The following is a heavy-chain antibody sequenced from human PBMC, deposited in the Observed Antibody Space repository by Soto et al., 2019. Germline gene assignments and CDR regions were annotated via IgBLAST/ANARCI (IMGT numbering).Heavy chain of an antibody. CDR3: ARDSGVGQAGFYYYYGMDV. J-gene: IGHJ6*02. V-gene: IGHV1-69*12. Sequence: QVQLVQSGAEVKKPGSSVKVSCKASGGTFSSYAISWVRQAPGQGLEWMGGIIPIFGTANYAQKFQGRVTITADESTSTSYMELSSLRSEDTSVYYCARDSGVGQAGFYYYYGMDVWGQGTTVTVSS. CDR1: GGTFSSYA. D-gene: IGHD6-19*01. CDR2: IIPIFGTA.